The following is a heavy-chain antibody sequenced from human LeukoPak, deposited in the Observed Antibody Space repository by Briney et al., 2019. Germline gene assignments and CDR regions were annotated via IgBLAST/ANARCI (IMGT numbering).Heavy chain of an antibody. V-gene: IGHV1-69*04. CDR3: ARAPDLGPQDV. Sequence: SVKVSCKASGGTFSSYAISWVRQAAGQGLEWMGRIIPILGIANYAQKFQGRVTITADKSTSTAYMELSSLRSEDTAVYYCARAPDLGPQDVWGQGTTVTVSS. D-gene: IGHD1-14*01. CDR2: IIPILGIA. J-gene: IGHJ6*02. CDR1: GGTFSSYA.